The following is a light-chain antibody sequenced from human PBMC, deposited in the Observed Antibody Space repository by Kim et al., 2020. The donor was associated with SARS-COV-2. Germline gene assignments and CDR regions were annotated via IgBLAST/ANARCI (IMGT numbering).Light chain of an antibody. CDR1: QDIKNS. Sequence: DIQMTQYPSSLSASVGDRVTITCRATQDIKNSLAWYQQVPGKAPKLLLFSPTRLESGVPSRFSGTASGSDYTLTISSLQPEDGATYYCQQYYTTVLTFGGGTKVHIK. CDR3: QQYYTTVLT. J-gene: IGKJ4*01. CDR2: SPT. V-gene: IGKV1-NL1*01.